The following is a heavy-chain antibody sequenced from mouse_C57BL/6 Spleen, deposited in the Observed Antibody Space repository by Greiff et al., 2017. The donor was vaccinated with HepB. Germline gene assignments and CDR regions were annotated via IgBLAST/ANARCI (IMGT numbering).Heavy chain of an antibody. D-gene: IGHD1-2*01. CDR2: IDPSDSYT. J-gene: IGHJ2*01. CDR3: ARSPSLLLDY. Sequence: QVQLQQPGAELVMPGASVKLSCKASGYTFTSYWMHWVKQRPGQGLEWIGEIDPSDSYTNYNQKFKGKSTLTVDKSSSTASMQLSSLTSEDSAVYYCARSPSLLLDYWGQGTTLTVSS. V-gene: IGHV1-69*01. CDR1: GYTFTSYW.